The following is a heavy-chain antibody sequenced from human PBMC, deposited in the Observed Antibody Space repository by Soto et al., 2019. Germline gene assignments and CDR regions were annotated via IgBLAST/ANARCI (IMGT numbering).Heavy chain of an antibody. CDR3: ARGGRGSGLYFLYYFDL. V-gene: IGHV4-59*01. Sequence: PSETLSLTGSVSAGSLSNYYWTWIRQSPGKGLEWIGEIYHTGSTKYNPSLKSRVAISVDMSKNQFSLTLNSVTPADTAVYYCARGGRGSGLYFLYYFDLWGQGTLVTVSS. CDR1: AGSLSNYY. J-gene: IGHJ4*02. D-gene: IGHD6-19*01. CDR2: IYHTGST.